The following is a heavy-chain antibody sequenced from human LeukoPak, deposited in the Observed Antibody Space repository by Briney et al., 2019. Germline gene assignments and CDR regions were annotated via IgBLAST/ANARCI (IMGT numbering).Heavy chain of an antibody. Sequence: ASVKVSCKASGYTFTGYYMHWVRQAPGQGLEWMGWINPNSGGTNYAQKFQGRVTMTRDTAISTAYMELSRLRSDDTAVYSCARVYDSNYDMDVWGKGTTVTVSS. CDR3: ARVYDSNYDMDV. CDR2: INPNSGGT. CDR1: GYTFTGYY. J-gene: IGHJ6*03. V-gene: IGHV1-2*02.